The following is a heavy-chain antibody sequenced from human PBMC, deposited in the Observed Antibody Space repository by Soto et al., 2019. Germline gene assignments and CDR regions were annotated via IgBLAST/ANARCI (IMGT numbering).Heavy chain of an antibody. Sequence: PSETLSLTCTVSGGSISSGGYYWSWIRQHPGKGLEWIGYIYYSGSTYYNPSLKSRVTISVDTSKNQFSLKLSSVTAADTAVYYCARVDGYGDYVNFQHWGQGTLVTVSS. V-gene: IGHV4-31*03. D-gene: IGHD4-17*01. J-gene: IGHJ1*01. CDR3: ARVDGYGDYVNFQH. CDR2: IYYSGST. CDR1: GGSISSGGYY.